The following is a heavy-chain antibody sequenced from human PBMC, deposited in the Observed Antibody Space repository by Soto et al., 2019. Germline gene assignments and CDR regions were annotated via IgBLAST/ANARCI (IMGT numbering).Heavy chain of an antibody. J-gene: IGHJ6*02. D-gene: IGHD4-17*01. CDR3: ARVNYGDYYYGMDV. Sequence: FETLSLTCTVSGGSINYSYWTWIRQPPGKGLEWIGYISYTGSANYNASLKSRLTISVDTSKNQFSLKLSSVTAADTALYYCARVNYGDYYYGMDVWGQGTTVTVSS. CDR1: GGSINYSY. CDR2: ISYTGSA. V-gene: IGHV4-59*01.